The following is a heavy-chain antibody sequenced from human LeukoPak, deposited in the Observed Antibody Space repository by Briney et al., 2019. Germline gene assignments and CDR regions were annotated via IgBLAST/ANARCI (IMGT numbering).Heavy chain of an antibody. D-gene: IGHD3-10*01. J-gene: IGHJ6*03. V-gene: IGHV1-69*06. CDR2: IIPIFGTA. Sequence: SVKVSCKASGGTFSSYAISWVRQAPGQGLEWMGGIIPIFGTANYAQKFQGRVTITADKSTSTAYMELSSLRSEDTAVYYCARATMVRGVRYYYYYYMDVWGKGTTVTVSS. CDR3: ARATMVRGVRYYYYYYMDV. CDR1: GGTFSSYA.